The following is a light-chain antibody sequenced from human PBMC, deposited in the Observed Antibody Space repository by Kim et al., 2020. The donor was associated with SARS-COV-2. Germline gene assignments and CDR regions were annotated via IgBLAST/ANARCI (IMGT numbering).Light chain of an antibody. CDR1: SSDVGGYDY. J-gene: IGLJ2*01. V-gene: IGLV2-11*01. Sequence: QSALTQPHSVSGSPGQSVTISCSGTSSDVGGYDYVSWYQQHPGKVPKLMIYDVSKTPSGVPDRFSGSKSGNTASLTISGLQAEDEADYYCCSYAGGYTHVVFGGGTQLTVL. CDR2: DVS. CDR3: CSYAGGYTHVV.